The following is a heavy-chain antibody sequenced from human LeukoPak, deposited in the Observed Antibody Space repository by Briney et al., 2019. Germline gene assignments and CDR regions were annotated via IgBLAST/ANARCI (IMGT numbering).Heavy chain of an antibody. J-gene: IGHJ3*01. D-gene: IGHD6-19*01. CDR2: IYYSGTT. Sequence: SETLSLTCTVSGVSISSSSYYWGWIRQPPGKGQEWIGSIYYSGTTYLNPSLKCRVTIFVDRSKNQFSLNLSSVTAADTALYYCARLAAEAGTSVAFDFWGQGTMVTVSS. CDR3: ARLAAEAGTSVAFDF. CDR1: GVSISSSSYY. V-gene: IGHV4-39*01.